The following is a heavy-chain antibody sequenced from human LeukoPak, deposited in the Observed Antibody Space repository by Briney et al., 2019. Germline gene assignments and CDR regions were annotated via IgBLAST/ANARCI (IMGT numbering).Heavy chain of an antibody. D-gene: IGHD2-21*01. CDR2: MNPNSGNT. Sequence: ASVKVSCKASGYTFTSYDINWVRQATGQGLEWMGWMNPNSGNTGYAQKFQGRVTMTRNTSISTAYMELSSLRSEDTAVYYCAKDVRGGDRYSGVEPIDYWGQGTLVTVSS. CDR3: AKDVRGGDRYSGVEPIDY. CDR1: GYTFTSYD. J-gene: IGHJ4*02. V-gene: IGHV1-8*01.